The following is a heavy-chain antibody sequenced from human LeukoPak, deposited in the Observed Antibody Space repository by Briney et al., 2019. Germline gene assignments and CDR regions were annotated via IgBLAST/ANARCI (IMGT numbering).Heavy chain of an antibody. Sequence: SETLSLTCAVYGGSFSGYYWSWIRQPPGKGLEWIGYIYYSGSTNYNPSLKSRVTISVDTSKNQFSLKLSSVTAADTAVYYCARGITYYDILTGTNWFDPWGQGTLVTVSS. D-gene: IGHD3-9*01. CDR1: GGSFSGYY. CDR3: ARGITYYDILTGTNWFDP. V-gene: IGHV4-59*01. J-gene: IGHJ5*02. CDR2: IYYSGST.